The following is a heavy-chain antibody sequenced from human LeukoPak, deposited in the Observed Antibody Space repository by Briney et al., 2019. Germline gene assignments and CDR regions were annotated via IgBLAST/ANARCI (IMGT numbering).Heavy chain of an antibody. CDR3: ARHGSSSWYGSFDY. D-gene: IGHD6-13*01. CDR1: GGSISSYY. CDR2: IYYSGST. Sequence: SETLSLTCTVSGGSISSYYWSWIRQPPGKGLEWIGYIYYSGSTNYNPSLKSRVTISVDTSKNQFSLNLTSVSAADTAVYYCARHGSSSWYGSFDYWGQGTLVTVSS. V-gene: IGHV4-59*08. J-gene: IGHJ4*02.